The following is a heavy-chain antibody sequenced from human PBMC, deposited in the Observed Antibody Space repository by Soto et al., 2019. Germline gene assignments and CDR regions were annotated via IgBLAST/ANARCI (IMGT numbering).Heavy chain of an antibody. Sequence: SETLSLTCAVSGGSISSSNWWSWVRQPPGKGLEWIGEIYHGGSTDYSPSLKSRVTISVDTSKNQFSLELSSVTAADTAVYYCARPHYDSNTFYSFFDYWGQGTLVTVSS. D-gene: IGHD3-22*01. CDR3: ARPHYDSNTFYSFFDY. CDR1: GGSISSSNW. J-gene: IGHJ4*02. CDR2: IYHGGST. V-gene: IGHV4-4*02.